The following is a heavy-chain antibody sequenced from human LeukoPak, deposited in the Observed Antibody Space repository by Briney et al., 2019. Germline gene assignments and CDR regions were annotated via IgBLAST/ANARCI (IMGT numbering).Heavy chain of an antibody. D-gene: IGHD2-21*01. Sequence: GGSLRLSCVASGFTFSGYWMHWVRQAPGKGLVWVSRINSDGSSTSYVDSVQGRFTISRDNAKNTLYLQMSSLRDEDTAVYYCARALYSAYGDYWGQGTLVTVSS. CDR2: INSDGSST. V-gene: IGHV3-74*01. CDR1: GFTFSGYW. CDR3: ARALYSAYGDY. J-gene: IGHJ4*02.